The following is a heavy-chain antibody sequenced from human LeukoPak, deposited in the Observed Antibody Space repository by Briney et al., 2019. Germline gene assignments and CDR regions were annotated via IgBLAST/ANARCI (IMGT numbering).Heavy chain of an antibody. Sequence: HPGGSLRLSCAASGFTLSNYWMHWVRQVPGKGLVWVSRMNSDGSSTTYADSVKGRFTISRDNAKNTLFLQMNTLRVEDTAVYYCASSWFGELRSDYWGQGTLVTVSS. CDR2: MNSDGSST. D-gene: IGHD3-10*01. J-gene: IGHJ4*02. CDR1: GFTLSNYW. CDR3: ASSWFGELRSDY. V-gene: IGHV3-74*01.